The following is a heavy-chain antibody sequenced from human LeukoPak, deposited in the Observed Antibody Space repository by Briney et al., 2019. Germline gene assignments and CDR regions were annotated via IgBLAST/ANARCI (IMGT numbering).Heavy chain of an antibody. J-gene: IGHJ1*01. CDR3: ARDRTYCSSTNCYSGYFQY. CDR2: ISAYNGNT. V-gene: IGHV1-18*01. CDR1: GYTFTTYG. D-gene: IGHD2-2*01. Sequence: ASVKVSCKASGYTFTTYGINWVRQAPGQGLEWMGWISAYNGNTNYAQKLQGRVTMTTDTSTSTAYMELRSLRSDDTAVYYCARDRTYCSSTNCYSGYFQYWGQRTLVTVSS.